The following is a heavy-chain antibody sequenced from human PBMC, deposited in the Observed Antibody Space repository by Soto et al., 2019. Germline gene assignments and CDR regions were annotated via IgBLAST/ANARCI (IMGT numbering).Heavy chain of an antibody. Sequence: SLRLSCAASGFTFSSYAMSWVRQAPGKGLEWVSAISGSGGSTYYADSVKGRFTISRDNSKNTLYLQMNSLRAEDTAVYYCAKEGYYDILTGYYNSGAFDIWGQGTMVTVSS. CDR2: ISGSGGST. CDR3: AKEGYYDILTGYYNSGAFDI. CDR1: GFTFSSYA. D-gene: IGHD3-9*01. V-gene: IGHV3-23*01. J-gene: IGHJ3*02.